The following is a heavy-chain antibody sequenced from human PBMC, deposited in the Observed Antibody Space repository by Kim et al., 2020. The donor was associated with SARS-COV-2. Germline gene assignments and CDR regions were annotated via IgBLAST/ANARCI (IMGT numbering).Heavy chain of an antibody. D-gene: IGHD6-13*01. CDR1: GFTFSSYG. CDR2: ISYDGSNK. J-gene: IGHJ4*02. V-gene: IGHV3-30*18. Sequence: GGSLRLSCAASGFTFSSYGMHWVRQAPGKGLEWVAVISYDGSNKYYADSVKGRFTISRDNSKNTLYLQMNSLRAEDTAVYYCAKDIGQQLVPGYWGQGTLVTVSS. CDR3: AKDIGQQLVPGY.